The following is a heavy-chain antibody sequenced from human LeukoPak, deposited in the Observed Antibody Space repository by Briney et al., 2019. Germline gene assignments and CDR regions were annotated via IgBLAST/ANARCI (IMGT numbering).Heavy chain of an antibody. J-gene: IGHJ4*02. CDR3: ARERWLQSFDS. CDR1: GFTFDSYA. Sequence: GGSLRLSCAASGFTFDSYAIHWVRQAPGKGLTWVAAISHDGSTKHYAASVKGRFTISRDNSKNTLSLQMNSLNTEDTALYYCARERWLQSFDSWGQGTQVTVSA. CDR2: ISHDGSTK. D-gene: IGHD5-24*01. V-gene: IGHV3-30*04.